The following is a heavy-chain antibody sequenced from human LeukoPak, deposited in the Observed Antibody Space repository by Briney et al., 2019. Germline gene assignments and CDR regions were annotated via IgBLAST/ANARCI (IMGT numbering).Heavy chain of an antibody. V-gene: IGHV1-2*02. CDR1: GYTFTGYY. Sequence: EASVKVSCKASGYTFTGYYMYWVRQAPGQGLEWMGWINPNSGGTNYAQKFQGRVTMTRDTSISTAYMELSRLRSDDTAVYYCASGYCSSTSCPNFDYWGQGTLVTVSS. CDR3: ASGYCSSTSCPNFDY. J-gene: IGHJ4*02. D-gene: IGHD2-2*01. CDR2: INPNSGGT.